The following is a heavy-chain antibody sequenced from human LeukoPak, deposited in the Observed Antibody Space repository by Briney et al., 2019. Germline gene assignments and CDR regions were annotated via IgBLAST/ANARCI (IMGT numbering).Heavy chain of an antibody. Sequence: ASVKVSCKASGYTFTGYYMHWVRQAPGQGREWMGWINPNSGGTNYAQKFQGRVTMTRDTSISTAYMELSWLRSDDTAVYYCARGSGSYSYYFDYWGQGTLVTVSS. D-gene: IGHD1-26*01. CDR1: GYTFTGYY. J-gene: IGHJ4*02. CDR3: ARGSGSYSYYFDY. V-gene: IGHV1-2*02. CDR2: INPNSGGT.